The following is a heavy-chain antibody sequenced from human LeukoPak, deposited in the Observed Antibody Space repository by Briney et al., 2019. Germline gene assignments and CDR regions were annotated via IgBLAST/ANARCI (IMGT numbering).Heavy chain of an antibody. Sequence: SGGSLSLSCAVSGFTFADYAMHWVRQAPRKGLEWVSLISGDGGSTYYADSVKGRFTISRDNSKTSLYLHMNSLRTEDTALYYCAKDPIAPAGMYYFDYWGQGTLVTVSS. D-gene: IGHD6-13*01. CDR3: AKDPIAPAGMYYFDY. CDR2: ISGDGGST. CDR1: GFTFADYA. J-gene: IGHJ4*02. V-gene: IGHV3-43*02.